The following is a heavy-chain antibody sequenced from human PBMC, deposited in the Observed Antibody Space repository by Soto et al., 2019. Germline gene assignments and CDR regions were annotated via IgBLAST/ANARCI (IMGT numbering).Heavy chain of an antibody. V-gene: IGHV3-7*03. Sequence: GGSLRLSCAASGFTFSSYWMSWVRQAPGKGLEWVANIKQDGSEKYYVDSVKGRFTISRDNAKNSLYLQMNSLRAEDTAVYYCARGGLVPDYDFWSGAYYYYYGMGVWGQGTTVTVSS. CDR3: ARGGLVPDYDFWSGAYYYYYGMGV. J-gene: IGHJ6*02. D-gene: IGHD3-3*01. CDR1: GFTFSSYW. CDR2: IKQDGSEK.